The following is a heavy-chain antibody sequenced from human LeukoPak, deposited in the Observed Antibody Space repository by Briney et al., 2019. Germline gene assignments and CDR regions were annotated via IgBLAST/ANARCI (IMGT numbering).Heavy chain of an antibody. D-gene: IGHD6-13*01. Sequence: PGGSLRLSCAASGFTFSSYGMYWVRQAPGKGLEWVAVISYDGTNKYSADSVKGRFTISRDNSKNTLYLQMNSLRAEDTAVYYCAKVGNSWYYFDYWGQGTLVTVSS. J-gene: IGHJ4*02. CDR2: ISYDGTNK. V-gene: IGHV3-30*18. CDR3: AKVGNSWYYFDY. CDR1: GFTFSSYG.